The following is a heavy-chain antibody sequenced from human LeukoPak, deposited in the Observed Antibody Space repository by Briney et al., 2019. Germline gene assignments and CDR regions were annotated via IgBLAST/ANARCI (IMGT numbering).Heavy chain of an antibody. CDR2: ISSSGSII. J-gene: IGHJ4*02. Sequence: PGGSLRLSCAASGFTFGDYYMTWIRQAPGKGLEWVSYISSSGSIIKYADSVKGRSTISRDNAKNSLYLQMNSLRAEDAGVYYCARGLTLLGSCSSTSCLMNYWGQGTLVTVSS. CDR3: ARGLTLLGSCSSTSCLMNY. CDR1: GFTFGDYY. D-gene: IGHD2-2*01. V-gene: IGHV3-11*04.